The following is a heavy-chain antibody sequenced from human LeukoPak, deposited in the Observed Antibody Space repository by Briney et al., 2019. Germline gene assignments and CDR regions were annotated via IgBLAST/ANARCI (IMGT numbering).Heavy chain of an antibody. Sequence: GGSLRLSCAASEFPFSSHNMNWVRQAPGKGLEWVPSISSGSSYIYFADSLKGRFTISRDNAKNSLYLRLNNLRAEDTAVYYCAAGSSNSGFIYWGQGTLVTVSS. CDR1: EFPFSSHN. CDR3: AAGSSNSGFIY. CDR2: ISSGSSYI. J-gene: IGHJ4*02. D-gene: IGHD3-10*01. V-gene: IGHV3-21*01.